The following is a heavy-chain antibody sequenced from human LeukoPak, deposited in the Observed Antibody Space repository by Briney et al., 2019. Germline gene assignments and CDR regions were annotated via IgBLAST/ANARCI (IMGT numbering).Heavy chain of an antibody. CDR1: RFTFSSYW. CDR2: INSDGSST. Sequence: PGGSLRLSCSAYRFTFSSYWMHWVRQGPGKGLVWVSRINSDGSSTSYADSVKGRFTISRDNAKNTLYLQMNSLRAEGTAVYYCARGGDSSAFNWFDPWGQGTLVTVSS. CDR3: ARGGDSSAFNWFDP. D-gene: IGHD3-22*01. V-gene: IGHV3-74*01. J-gene: IGHJ5*02.